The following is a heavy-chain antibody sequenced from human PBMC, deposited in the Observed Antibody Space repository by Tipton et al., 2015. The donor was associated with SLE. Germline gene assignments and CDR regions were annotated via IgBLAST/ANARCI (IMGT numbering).Heavy chain of an antibody. CDR3: AIVPDY. CDR1: GYSISSGYY. CDR2: IYHSGST. J-gene: IGHJ4*02. Sequence: TLSLTCTVSGYSISSGYYWGWIRQPPGKGLEWIGSIYHSGSTYYNPSLKSRVTISVDTSKNQFSLKLSSVTAADTAVYYCAIVPDYWGQGTLVTVSS. V-gene: IGHV4-38-2*02. D-gene: IGHD6-6*01.